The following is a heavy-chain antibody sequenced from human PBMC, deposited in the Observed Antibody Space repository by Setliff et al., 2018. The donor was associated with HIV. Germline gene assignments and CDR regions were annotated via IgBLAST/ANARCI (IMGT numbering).Heavy chain of an antibody. D-gene: IGHD4-17*01. V-gene: IGHV4-30-2*01. Sequence: PSETLSLTCAVSGASTGSGRYSWSWIRQPPGKGLEWIGYMDERGDSYYNPSLKNRLTISVDGSTNQFSLRLSSVTAADTAVYYCARDIATVATPDRADWGQGTLVTVSS. CDR2: MDERGDS. J-gene: IGHJ4*02. CDR1: GASTGSGRYS. CDR3: ARDIATVATPDRAD.